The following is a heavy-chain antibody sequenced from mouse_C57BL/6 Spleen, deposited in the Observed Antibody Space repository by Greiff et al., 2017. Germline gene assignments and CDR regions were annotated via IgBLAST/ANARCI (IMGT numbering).Heavy chain of an antibody. J-gene: IGHJ4*01. V-gene: IGHV1-9*01. CDR1: GYTFTGYW. Sequence: QVQLKQSGAALMTPGASVKLSCTATGYTFTGYWIEWVKQRPGHGLEWIGGILPGSGSTNYNEKFKGTATFTADTSSNTAYMQLSSLTTEDSAIYYCARSAVVARDAMDYWGQGTSVTGSS. D-gene: IGHD1-1*01. CDR3: ARSAVVARDAMDY. CDR2: ILPGSGST.